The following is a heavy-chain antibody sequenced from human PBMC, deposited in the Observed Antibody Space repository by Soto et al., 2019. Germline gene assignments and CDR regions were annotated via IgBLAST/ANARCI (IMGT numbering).Heavy chain of an antibody. Sequence: SETLSLTCAVSGGSISSSNWWSWVRQPPGKGLEGIGEIYHSGSNNYNQSLKSRVTISVDKSKNQFSLKLSSVTAADTAVYYCARGRQLVRWFDPWGQGTLVTVSS. CDR1: GGSISSSNW. J-gene: IGHJ5*02. CDR3: ARGRQLVRWFDP. D-gene: IGHD6-13*01. CDR2: IYHSGSN. V-gene: IGHV4-4*02.